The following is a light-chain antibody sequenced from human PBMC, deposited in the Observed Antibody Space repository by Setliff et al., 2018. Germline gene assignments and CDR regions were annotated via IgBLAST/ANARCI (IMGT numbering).Light chain of an antibody. CDR3: SSYAGSNNFPYV. Sequence: QSVLTQPASVSGSPGQSITISCTGTSSDVGGYNYVSWYQQHPGKAPKLMIYDVSKRPSGVSNRFSGSKSGNTASLTISGLQAEDEADYYCSSYAGSNNFPYVFGTGTKVTVL. V-gene: IGLV2-14*01. CDR2: DVS. J-gene: IGLJ1*01. CDR1: SSDVGGYNY.